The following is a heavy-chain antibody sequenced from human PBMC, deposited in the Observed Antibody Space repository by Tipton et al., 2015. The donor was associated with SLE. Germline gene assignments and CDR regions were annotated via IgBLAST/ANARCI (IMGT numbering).Heavy chain of an antibody. V-gene: IGHV4-61*01. D-gene: IGHD3-9*01. CDR1: GYSISSGYY. J-gene: IGHJ3*02. CDR2: IHYTVST. CDR3: ARGVHILTGYSSWDAFDI. Sequence: TLSLTCAVSGYSISSGYYWGWIRQFPGKGLEWIGDIHYTVSTNYNPSLNSRVTISVDTSKHQVSLKLSSVTAADTAVYYCARGVHILTGYSSWDAFDIWGQGTMVSVSS.